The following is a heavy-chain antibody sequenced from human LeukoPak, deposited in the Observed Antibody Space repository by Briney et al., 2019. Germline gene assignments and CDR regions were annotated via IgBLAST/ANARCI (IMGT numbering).Heavy chain of an antibody. D-gene: IGHD4-17*01. CDR3: ARAKTTVTTLYYYYYYYMDV. Sequence: ASVKVSCKASGYTFTSYDINWVRQATGQGLEWMGWMNPNSGNTGYAQKFQGRVTMTRNTSISTAYMELSSLRSEDTAVYYCARAKTTVTTLYYYYYYYMDVRGKGTTVTVSS. CDR2: MNPNSGNT. J-gene: IGHJ6*03. CDR1: GYTFTSYD. V-gene: IGHV1-8*01.